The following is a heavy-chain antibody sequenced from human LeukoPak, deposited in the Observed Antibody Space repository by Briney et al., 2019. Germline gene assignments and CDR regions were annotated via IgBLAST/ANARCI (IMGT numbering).Heavy chain of an antibody. CDR2: IPRSGSNI. V-gene: IGHV3-11*01. CDR3: ERLTIYDDTDY. Sequence: GGALILSCTGPQLIFSKYGLNRVHQTPGKVLEWISSIPRSGSNIDDADSVGDRVTVPRDNAKNSRFLHINSRRVEDASLYYCERLTIYDDTDYCGQGTLVTVSS. J-gene: IGHJ4*02. D-gene: IGHD3-3*01. CDR1: QLIFSKYG.